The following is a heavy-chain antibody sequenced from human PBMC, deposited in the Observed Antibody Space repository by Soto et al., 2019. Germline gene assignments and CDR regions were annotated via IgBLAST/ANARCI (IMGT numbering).Heavy chain of an antibody. J-gene: IGHJ6*02. V-gene: IGHV3-21*01. Sequence: EVQLVESGGGLVKPGGSLRLSCISSGFTFRTYTMNWVRQAPGKGLEWVSGIRGFSPYTFYAESVKGRLTISRDNAKNSPYLQMNSLRAEDTAVYYCARDRGYDAHDYYYNAMDVWGQGTTVTVSS. CDR1: GFTFRTYT. CDR2: IRGFSPYT. D-gene: IGHD3-10*01. CDR3: ARDRGYDAHDYYYNAMDV.